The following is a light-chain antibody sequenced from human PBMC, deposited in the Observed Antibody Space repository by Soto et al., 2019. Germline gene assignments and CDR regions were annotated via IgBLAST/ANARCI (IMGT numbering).Light chain of an antibody. CDR1: QSVSSN. J-gene: IGKJ1*01. Sequence: EIVMTQSPATLSVSPGERATLSCRASQSVSSNLAWYQQKPGQAPRLRIYGASTRATGIPARFSGSGSGTEFTLTISSLPSEDFAVYYCQQYNNSPQTCGQGTKVEI. CDR2: GAS. CDR3: QQYNNSPQT. V-gene: IGKV3-15*01.